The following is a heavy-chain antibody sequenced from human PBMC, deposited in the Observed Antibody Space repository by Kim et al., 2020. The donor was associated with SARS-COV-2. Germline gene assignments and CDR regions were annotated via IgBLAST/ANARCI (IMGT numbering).Heavy chain of an antibody. V-gene: IGHV3-21*01. CDR2: ISSSSSYI. Sequence: GGSLRLSCAASGFTFSSYSMNWVRQAPGKGLEWFSSISSSSSYIYYADSVKGRFTISRDNAKNSLYLQMNSLRAEDTAVYYCARDRYSEGYYYDSSGPLFWYWGQGTLVTVSS. D-gene: IGHD3-22*01. J-gene: IGHJ4*02. CDR3: ARDRYSEGYYYDSSGPLFWY. CDR1: GFTFSSYS.